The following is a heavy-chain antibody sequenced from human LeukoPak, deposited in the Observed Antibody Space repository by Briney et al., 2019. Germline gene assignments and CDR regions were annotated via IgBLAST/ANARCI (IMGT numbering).Heavy chain of an antibody. V-gene: IGHV3-48*02. CDR3: ARNFYGSGSYDY. D-gene: IGHD3-10*01. CDR2: VSSSSSST. CDR1: GFTFSSYA. J-gene: IGHJ4*02. Sequence: GGSLRLSCAASGFTFSSYAMNWVRQAPGKGLEWVAYVSSSSSSTHYADSVKGRFTISRDNAKNSLYLQMNSLRDEDTAVYYCARNFYGSGSYDYWGQGTLVTVSS.